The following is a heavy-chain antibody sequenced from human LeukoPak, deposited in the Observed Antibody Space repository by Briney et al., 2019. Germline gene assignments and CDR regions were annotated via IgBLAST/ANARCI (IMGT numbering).Heavy chain of an antibody. V-gene: IGHV4-39*01. Sequence: SETLSLTCTVSGGSISSSSYYWGWIRQPPGKGLEWIGSIYHSGSTYYNPSLKSRVTISVDTSKNQFSLKLSSVTAADTAVYYCASYIDILTGYYIWGRDYFDYWGQGTLVTVSS. CDR3: ASYIDILTGYYIWGRDYFDY. D-gene: IGHD3-9*01. J-gene: IGHJ4*02. CDR1: GGSISSSSYY. CDR2: IYHSGST.